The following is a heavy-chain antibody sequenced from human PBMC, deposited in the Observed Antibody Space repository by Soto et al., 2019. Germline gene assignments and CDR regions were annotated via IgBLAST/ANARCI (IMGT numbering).Heavy chain of an antibody. V-gene: IGHV4-34*01. CDR1: GGSFSGYY. CDR2: INHSGST. CDR3: ASSCGSSWSPYYHYGMDV. D-gene: IGHD6-13*01. J-gene: IGHJ6*02. Sequence: SETLSLTCAVYGGSFSGYYWSWIRQPPGKGLEWIGEINHSGSTNYNPSLKSRVTISVDTSKNQFSLKLSSVTAADTAVYYCASSCGSSWSPYYHYGMDVWGQGTTVTVSS.